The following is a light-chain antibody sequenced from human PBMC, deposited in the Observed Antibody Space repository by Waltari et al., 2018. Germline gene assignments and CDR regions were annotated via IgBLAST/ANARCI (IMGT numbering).Light chain of an antibody. J-gene: IGKJ1*01. CDR2: GAS. CDR1: QSVSSTY. V-gene: IGKV3-20*01. Sequence: EIVLRQSPATLSLSPWERATLSCRASQSVSSTYLAWYQQKPGQAPRLLIYGASSRATGIPDRFSGSGSGTDFTLTISRLEPEDFAVYYCQQYGSSLRTFGQGTKVEIK. CDR3: QQYGSSLRT.